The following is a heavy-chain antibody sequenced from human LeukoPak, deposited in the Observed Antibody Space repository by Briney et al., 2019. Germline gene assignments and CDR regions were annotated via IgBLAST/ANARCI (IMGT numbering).Heavy chain of an antibody. Sequence: SETLSLTCAVSGGSISSYYWSWIRQPAGKGLEWIGRIYTSGSTNYNPSLKSRVTISVDTSKNQFSLKLSSVTAADTAVYYCAREGNLETYYYDSSGYTEGFDPWGQGTLVTVSS. CDR3: AREGNLETYYYDSSGYTEGFDP. D-gene: IGHD3-22*01. CDR2: IYTSGST. J-gene: IGHJ5*02. CDR1: GGSISSYY. V-gene: IGHV4-4*07.